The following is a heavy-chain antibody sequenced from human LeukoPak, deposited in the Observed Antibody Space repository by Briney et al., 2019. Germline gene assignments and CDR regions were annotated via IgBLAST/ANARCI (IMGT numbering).Heavy chain of an antibody. D-gene: IGHD2-21*01. CDR2: IYYSGST. CDR3: ARLLYYFDY. V-gene: IGHV4-59*12. CDR1: GGSISSYY. J-gene: IGHJ4*02. Sequence: SETLSLTCTVSGGSISSYYWSWIRQPPGKGLEWIGYIYYSGSTNYNPSLKSRVTISVDRSKNQFSLKLSSVTAADTAVYYCARLLYYFDYWGQGTLVTVSS.